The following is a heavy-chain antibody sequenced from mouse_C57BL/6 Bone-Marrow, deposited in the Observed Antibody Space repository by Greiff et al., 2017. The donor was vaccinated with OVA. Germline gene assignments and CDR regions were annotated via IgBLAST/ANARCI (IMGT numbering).Heavy chain of an antibody. J-gene: IGHJ4*01. CDR2: INSDGGST. CDR3: ARPPAYYTGYYAMDY. V-gene: IGHV5-2*03. Sequence: EVKVEESGGGLVQPGESLKLSCESNEYEFPSHDMSWVRKTPEKRLELVAAINSDGGSTYYPDTMERRFIISRDNTKKTLYLQMSRLRSEDTALYYCARPPAYYTGYYAMDYWGQGTSVTVSS. CDR1: EYEFPSHD. D-gene: IGHD2-12*01.